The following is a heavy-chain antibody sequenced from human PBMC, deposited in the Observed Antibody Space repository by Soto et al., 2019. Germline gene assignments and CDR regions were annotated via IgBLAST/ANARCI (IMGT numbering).Heavy chain of an antibody. Sequence: QVQLVQSGAEVKKPGSSVKVSCKASGGTFSSYAISWVRQAPGQGLEWMGGIIPIFGTANYAPKFQGRVTITAAESTRTAYMELSSLRSEDTAVYYCARQYSGGHDAFDIWGQGTMVTVSS. J-gene: IGHJ3*02. CDR1: GGTFSSYA. CDR2: IIPIFGTA. D-gene: IGHD1-26*01. V-gene: IGHV1-69*01. CDR3: ARQYSGGHDAFDI.